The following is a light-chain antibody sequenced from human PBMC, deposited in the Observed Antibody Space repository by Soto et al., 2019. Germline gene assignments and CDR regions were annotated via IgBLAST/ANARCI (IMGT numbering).Light chain of an antibody. J-gene: IGKJ5*01. CDR1: QSVDKF. CDR2: DSS. CDR3: QQRKELPPSP. Sequence: ELKQSPATLSLYQGETATLSCRASQSVDKFLAWYQQRPGQPPRLLIFDSSNRATGVPVRFSGSWSGTVYTLTIGSIDAGIAAIFSRQQRKELPPSPFCQVTRPEL. V-gene: IGKV3-11*01.